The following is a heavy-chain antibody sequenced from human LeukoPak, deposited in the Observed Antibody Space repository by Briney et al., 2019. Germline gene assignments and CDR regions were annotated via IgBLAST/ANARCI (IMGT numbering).Heavy chain of an antibody. J-gene: IGHJ4*02. D-gene: IGHD2-2*01. CDR2: IYSGGST. V-gene: IGHV3-53*01. CDR1: GFTVSSNY. CDR3: ARGVGYCSSTSCLYYFDY. Sequence: GGSLRLSCAASGFTVSSNYMSWVRQAPGKGLEWVSVIYSGGSTYYADSVKGRFTISRDNSKNTLYLQMDSLRAEDTAVYYCARGVGYCSSTSCLYYFDYWGQGTLVTVSS.